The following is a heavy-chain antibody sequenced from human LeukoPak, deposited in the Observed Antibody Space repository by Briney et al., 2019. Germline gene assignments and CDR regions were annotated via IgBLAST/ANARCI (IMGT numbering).Heavy chain of an antibody. V-gene: IGHV3-66*01. D-gene: IGHD3-10*01. CDR1: GFTVSSDY. CDR3: ARERGRGVISPYFDY. CDR2: IYSGGRT. Sequence: GGSLRLSCAASGFTVSSDYMSWVRQAPGKGLEWVSVIYSGGRTHYTDSVKGRFIISRDNSKSTLYLQMNSLRAEDTAVYYCARERGRGVISPYFDYWGQGALVTVSS. J-gene: IGHJ4*02.